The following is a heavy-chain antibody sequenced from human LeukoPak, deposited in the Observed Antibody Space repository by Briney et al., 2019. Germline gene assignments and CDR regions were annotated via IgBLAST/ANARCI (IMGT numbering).Heavy chain of an antibody. V-gene: IGHV3-43D*04. Sequence: GGSLRLSCAASGFTFDDYAMHWVRQAPGKGLEWVSLISWDGGSTYYADSVKGRFTISRDNSKNSLYLQMNSLRAEDMALYYCAKDLYDFWSGYTIDYWGQGTLVTVSS. CDR2: ISWDGGST. D-gene: IGHD3-3*01. CDR1: GFTFDDYA. J-gene: IGHJ4*02. CDR3: AKDLYDFWSGYTIDY.